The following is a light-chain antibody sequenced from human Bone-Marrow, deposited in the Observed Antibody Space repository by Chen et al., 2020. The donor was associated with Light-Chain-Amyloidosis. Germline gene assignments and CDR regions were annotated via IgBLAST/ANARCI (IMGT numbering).Light chain of an antibody. J-gene: IGLJ2*01. CDR1: DLPTKY. Sequence: SYELTQPPSVSVSPGQTARITCSGDDLPTKYAYWYQQQPGQAPVLVVHRDTDRPSGISERFSGARSGTTATLTISGVQAEDEADYHCQSADSSGTYEVIFGGGTKLTFL. CDR2: RDT. V-gene: IGLV3-25*03. CDR3: QSADSSGTYEVI.